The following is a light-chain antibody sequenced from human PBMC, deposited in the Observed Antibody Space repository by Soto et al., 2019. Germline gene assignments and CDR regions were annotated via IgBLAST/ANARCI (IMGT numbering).Light chain of an antibody. CDR2: EHI. Sequence: QSVLTQPPSVSVAPGQKVTISCSGSSSNIGKNFVSWYQQLPGTAPKLLIYEHIKRPSGIPDRFSGSRSGTSATLGITGFQTGDEADYYCVSWDCSRSAVVFGTGSKVTV. J-gene: IGLJ1*01. CDR1: SSNIGKNF. V-gene: IGLV1-51*02. CDR3: VSWDCSRSAVV.